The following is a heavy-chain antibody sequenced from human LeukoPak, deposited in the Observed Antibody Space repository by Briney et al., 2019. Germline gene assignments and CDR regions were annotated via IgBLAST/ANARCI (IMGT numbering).Heavy chain of an antibody. J-gene: IGHJ3*01. V-gene: IGHV4-4*07. CDR3: ARISGCLRNYAFDF. CDR1: GGFISCYN. CDR2: FYANGST. Sequence: SETLTLTCSVCGGFISCYNGRGIRQPGEGRGGWIVLFYANGSTTYSPSFKGQVTISVDKSKNHSSLQLSPLTAADTAVYYCARISGCLRNYAFDFWGQGTMVTVSS. D-gene: IGHD2-8*01.